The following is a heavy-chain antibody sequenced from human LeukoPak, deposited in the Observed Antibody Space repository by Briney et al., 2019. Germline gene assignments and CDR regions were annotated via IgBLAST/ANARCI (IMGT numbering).Heavy chain of an antibody. CDR3: AGASGLTETTFDFGV. Sequence: SETLSLTCNVSGASVTSYYWSWIRQPAGKRLEWLGRVDIRGRTNYNPSLKSRVSISLDTSQKHFSLKLTSVTAADTAVYFCAGASGLTETTFDFGVWGQGALVTVSS. CDR2: VDIRGRT. V-gene: IGHV4-4*07. D-gene: IGHD4-17*01. J-gene: IGHJ4*02. CDR1: GASVTSYY.